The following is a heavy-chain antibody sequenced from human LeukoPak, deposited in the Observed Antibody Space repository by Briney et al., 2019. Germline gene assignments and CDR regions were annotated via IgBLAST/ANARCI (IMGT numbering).Heavy chain of an antibody. CDR1: GYNFTSYW. D-gene: IGHD5-12*01. J-gene: IGHJ3*02. CDR2: IYPGDSDT. V-gene: IGHV5-51*01. CDR3: VRFFSGYERDASDI. Sequence: GESLEISFKGFGYNFTSYWNGWVRQMPGKGLEWMGMIYPGDSDTKYSPSFQGHVTISGDKSISTAYLQWSSLKASDSAMYYWVRFFSGYERDASDIWGEGEPVSVSS.